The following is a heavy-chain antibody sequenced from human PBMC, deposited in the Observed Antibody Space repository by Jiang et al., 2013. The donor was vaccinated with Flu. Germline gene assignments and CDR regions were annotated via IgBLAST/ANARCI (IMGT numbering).Heavy chain of an antibody. CDR3: AREGTGSATRGAFDI. Sequence: GLVKPAQTLSLTCTVSGASITSGTKYWHWTRQPAGKGLEWIGRIYDTGSTSYNPSLERRVTLSIDTSKNQFSLRLNTVSAADTGIYYCAREGTGSATRGAFDIWGQGTMVTVSS. V-gene: IGHV4-61*02. D-gene: IGHD1-14*01. CDR2: IYDTGST. J-gene: IGHJ3*02. CDR1: GASITSGTKY.